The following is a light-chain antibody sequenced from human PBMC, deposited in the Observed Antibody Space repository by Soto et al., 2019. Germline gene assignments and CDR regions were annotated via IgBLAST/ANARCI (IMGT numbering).Light chain of an antibody. V-gene: IGKV3-15*01. CDR2: GAS. CDR3: QQYNDWPLT. Sequence: EVVMTQSPATLSVSPGERATLSRRASQSISSNLAWYQQKPGQAPRLLMYGASTRASGIPARFSGSGSGTEFTLTISSLQSEDFAVYYCQQYNDWPLTFGQGTKVEI. CDR1: QSISSN. J-gene: IGKJ1*01.